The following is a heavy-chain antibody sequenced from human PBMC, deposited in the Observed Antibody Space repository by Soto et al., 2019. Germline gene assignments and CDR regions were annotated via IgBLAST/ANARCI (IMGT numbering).Heavy chain of an antibody. Sequence: IRQPPVTDLEWIGYIYYSGSTYYNPSLKSRVTISVDTSKNQFSLKLSSVTAADTAVYYCARRTSYCSSTSCYLNAFDIWGQGTLFTVSS. D-gene: IGHD2-2*01. V-gene: IGHV4-30-4*01. J-gene: IGHJ3*02. CDR2: IYYSGST. CDR3: ARRTSYCSSTSCYLNAFDI.